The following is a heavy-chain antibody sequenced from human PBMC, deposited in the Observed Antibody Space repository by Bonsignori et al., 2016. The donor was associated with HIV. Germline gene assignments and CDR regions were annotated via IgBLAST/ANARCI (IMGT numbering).Heavy chain of an antibody. Sequence: ASVKVSCKASGYTFTNYGITWVRQAPGQGLEWMGWISAYNGNTNYAQKLQGRVTMTTDTSTSTAYMELSSLRSDDTATYYCARVLPGYVWGTNYWGQGTLVTVSS. CDR3: ARVLPGYVWGTNY. CDR1: GYTFTNYG. D-gene: IGHD3-16*01. J-gene: IGHJ4*02. V-gene: IGHV1-18*01. CDR2: ISAYNGNT.